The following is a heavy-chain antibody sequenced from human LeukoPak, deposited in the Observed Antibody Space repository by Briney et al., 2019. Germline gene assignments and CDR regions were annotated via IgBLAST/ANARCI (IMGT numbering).Heavy chain of an antibody. J-gene: IGHJ4*02. CDR1: GFTLSSYA. D-gene: IGHD3-22*01. CDR2: IWYDGSNE. CDR3: ARVAMSDSSGYCDY. V-gene: IGHV3-33*08. Sequence: GGSLRLSCAASGFTLSSYAMSWVRQAPGKGLEWVAVIWYDGSNENYAGSVRGRFTVSRDNSKNTLYLHMNSLRAEDTAVYYCARVAMSDSSGYCDYWGQGTLVTVSS.